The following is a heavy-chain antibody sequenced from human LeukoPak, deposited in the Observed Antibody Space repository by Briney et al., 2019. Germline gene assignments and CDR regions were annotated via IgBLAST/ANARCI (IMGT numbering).Heavy chain of an antibody. D-gene: IGHD6-19*01. CDR1: GGTFSSYA. Sequence: SVKVSCKASGGTFSSYAISWVRQAPGQGLEWMGGIIPIFGTANYAQKFQGRVTITADESTSTAYMELSSLRSEDTAVYYCASPYSSGWYSTGGFDYWGQGTLVTVSS. V-gene: IGHV1-69*13. CDR2: IIPIFGTA. J-gene: IGHJ4*02. CDR3: ASPYSSGWYSTGGFDY.